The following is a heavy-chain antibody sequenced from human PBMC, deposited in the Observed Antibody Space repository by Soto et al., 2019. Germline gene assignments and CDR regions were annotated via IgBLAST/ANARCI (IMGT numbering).Heavy chain of an antibody. V-gene: IGHV3-30*18. CDR1: GFTFSSYG. CDR2: ISYDGSNK. J-gene: IGHJ4*02. CDR3: AKDQSWYNPFDY. D-gene: IGHD1-20*01. Sequence: GSLRLSCAASGFTFSSYGMHWVRQAPGKGLEWVAVISYDGSNKYYADSVKGRFTISRDNSKNTPYLQMNSLRAEDTAVYYCAKDQSWYNPFDYWGQGTLVTVSS.